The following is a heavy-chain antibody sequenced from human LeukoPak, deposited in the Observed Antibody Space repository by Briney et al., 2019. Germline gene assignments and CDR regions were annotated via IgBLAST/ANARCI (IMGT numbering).Heavy chain of an antibody. CDR1: GFTVYTNS. CDR2: IYTGGTT. J-gene: IGHJ4*02. V-gene: IGHV3-53*01. CDR3: ARSPAFYDGAVVKYYFDY. D-gene: IGHD6-19*01. Sequence: GGSLRLSCAVSGFTVYTNSMSWVRQVPGKGLEWVSVIYTGGTTHYADSVKGRFTISRDNSKNTLYLEMNSLRAEDAAVYFCARSPAFYDGAVVKYYFDYWGQGTLVTVSS.